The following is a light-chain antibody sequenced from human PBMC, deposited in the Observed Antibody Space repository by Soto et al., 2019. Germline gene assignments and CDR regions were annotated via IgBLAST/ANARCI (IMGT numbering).Light chain of an antibody. CDR1: SSDVGGYNY. J-gene: IGLJ1*01. V-gene: IGLV2-8*01. CDR2: EVS. Sequence: QSVLTQPPSASGSPGQSVTISCTGTSSDVGGYNYVSWYQQHPGKAPKLMIYEVSKRPSGVPDRFSGSKSGNTASLTVSGLQAEDEADYYCSSYAGSSVGVLGTGTKLTVL. CDR3: SSYAGSSVGV.